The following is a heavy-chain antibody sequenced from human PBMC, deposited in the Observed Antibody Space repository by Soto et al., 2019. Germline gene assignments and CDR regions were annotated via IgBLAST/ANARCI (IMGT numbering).Heavy chain of an antibody. CDR2: IIPIFGTA. D-gene: IGHD2-2*01. Sequence: RQAPGQGLEWMGGIIPIFGTANYAQKFQGRVTITADKSTSTAYMELSSLRSEDTAVYYCARGPPGGDIVVVPAAMGDYWGQGTLVTVSS. CDR3: ARGPPGGDIVVVPAAMGDY. V-gene: IGHV1-69*06. J-gene: IGHJ4*02.